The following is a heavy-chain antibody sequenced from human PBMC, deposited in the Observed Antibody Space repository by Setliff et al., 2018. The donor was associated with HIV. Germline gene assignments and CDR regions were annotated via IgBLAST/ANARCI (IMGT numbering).Heavy chain of an antibody. CDR2: IYYTGTT. D-gene: IGHD6-13*01. CDR3: ARHSDSSSWPPGGCYHYMDV. Sequence: SETLSLTCTVSGGSISSSSYYWGWIRQPPGKGLELIGSIYYTGTTYYHPSLESRVTLSVDMSRNQFSLRLTSVTAADTGVYYCARHSDSSSWPPGGCYHYMDVWGKGTTVTVSS. V-gene: IGHV4-39*01. J-gene: IGHJ6*03. CDR1: GGSISSSSYY.